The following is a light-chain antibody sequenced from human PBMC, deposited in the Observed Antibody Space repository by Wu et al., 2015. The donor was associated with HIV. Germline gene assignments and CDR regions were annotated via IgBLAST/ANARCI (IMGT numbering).Light chain of an antibody. CDR1: QGINSF. Sequence: DIQMTQSPSSLSASVGDKVTITCRASQGINSFLAWYQQKPGKAPQLLIYLASTLQSGVPSRFSGSGSGTDFTLTISSLQPEDVATYYCQKYNSAPRTFGQGTKVEIK. CDR3: QKYNSAPRT. J-gene: IGKJ1*01. CDR2: LAS. V-gene: IGKV1-27*01.